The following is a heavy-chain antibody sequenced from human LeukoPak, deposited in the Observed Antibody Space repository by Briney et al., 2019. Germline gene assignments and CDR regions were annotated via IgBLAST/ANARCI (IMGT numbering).Heavy chain of an antibody. D-gene: IGHD3-10*01. Sequence: GASVKVSCKASGGTFSSYAICWVRQAPGQGLEWMGGIIPIFGTANYAQKFQGRVTITTDESTSTAYMELSSLRSEDTAVYYCAREGRPAGFYYGSGSYVWDYWGQGTLVTVSS. V-gene: IGHV1-69*05. CDR2: IIPIFGTA. J-gene: IGHJ4*02. CDR3: AREGRPAGFYYGSGSYVWDY. CDR1: GGTFSSYA.